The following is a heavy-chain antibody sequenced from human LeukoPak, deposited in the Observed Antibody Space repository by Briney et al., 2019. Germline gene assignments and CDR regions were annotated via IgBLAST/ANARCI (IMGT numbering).Heavy chain of an antibody. J-gene: IGHJ4*02. CDR2: IYYSGST. V-gene: IGHV4-59*01. D-gene: IGHD1-26*01. Sequence: SETLSLTCTVSGGSISSYYWSWIRQPPGEGLEWIGYIYYSGSTNYNPSLKSRVTISVDTSKNQFSLKLSSVTAADTAVYYCARVRPRIGSYGRYYFDYWGQGTLVTVSS. CDR1: GGSISSYY. CDR3: ARVRPRIGSYGRYYFDY.